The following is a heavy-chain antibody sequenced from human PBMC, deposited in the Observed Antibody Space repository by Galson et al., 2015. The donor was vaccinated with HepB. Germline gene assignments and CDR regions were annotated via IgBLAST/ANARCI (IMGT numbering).Heavy chain of an antibody. Sequence: SVKVSCKVSGYTLTELSIHWVRQAPGKGLQSMGNFDPADGETVFAQNFEGRVTMTEDTSTGTAYMELSSLRSEDTAVYYCATAPSGGYVPPDHWGQGTLVTVSS. D-gene: IGHD2-2*01. J-gene: IGHJ4*02. CDR1: GYTLTELS. CDR3: ATAPSGGYVPPDH. CDR2: FDPADGET. V-gene: IGHV1-24*01.